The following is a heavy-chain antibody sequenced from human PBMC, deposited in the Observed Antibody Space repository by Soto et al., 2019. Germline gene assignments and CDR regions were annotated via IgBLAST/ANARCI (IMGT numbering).Heavy chain of an antibody. CDR3: ARVSLYCSSTSCLLYWFDP. V-gene: IGHV1-3*01. CDR2: INAGNGNT. CDR1: GYTFTSYA. D-gene: IGHD2-2*01. Sequence: ASVKVSCKASGYTFTSYAMHWVRQAPGQRLEWMGWINAGNGNTKYSQKFQGRVTMTRDTSTSTAYMELRSLRSDDTAVYYCARVSLYCSSTSCLLYWFDPWGQGTLVTVSS. J-gene: IGHJ5*02.